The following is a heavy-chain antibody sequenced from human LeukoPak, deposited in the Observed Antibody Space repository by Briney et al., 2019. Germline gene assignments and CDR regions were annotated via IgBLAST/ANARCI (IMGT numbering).Heavy chain of an antibody. CDR3: ARDYYDSTPALDY. Sequence: PGGSLRLSCAASGFTFSSYAMSWVRQAPGKGLEWVSAISGSGGSTYYADSVKGRFTISRDNAKNSLYLQMNSLRAEDTAVYYCARDYYDSTPALDYWGQGTLVTVSS. V-gene: IGHV3-23*01. CDR2: ISGSGGST. D-gene: IGHD3-22*01. J-gene: IGHJ4*02. CDR1: GFTFSSYA.